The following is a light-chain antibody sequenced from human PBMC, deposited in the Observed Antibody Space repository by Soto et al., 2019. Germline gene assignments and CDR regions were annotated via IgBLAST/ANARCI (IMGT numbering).Light chain of an antibody. CDR2: EVS. V-gene: IGLV2-8*01. J-gene: IGLJ1*01. CDR3: SSYAGSHTLYV. Sequence: QSALTQPPSASGSPGQSVTISCTGTSSDVGGYNYVSWYQQHPGKAPKLMIYEVSKRPSGVPDRFSGSKSGNTASLTVSGLQAEDGADYYCSSYAGSHTLYVFGTGTKLTVL. CDR1: SSDVGGYNY.